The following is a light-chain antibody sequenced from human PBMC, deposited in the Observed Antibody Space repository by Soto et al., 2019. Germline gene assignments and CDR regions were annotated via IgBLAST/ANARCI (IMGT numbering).Light chain of an antibody. CDR3: QQSGSSSWT. J-gene: IGKJ1*01. Sequence: DIELTQSPGTLSLSPGERATLSCRASQSVSKNYLAWYQQKPGQAPRLLIYGASSRATGIPDRFSGSGSGTDFTLTISRLEPEDFVMYYCQQSGSSSWTFGQGTKVEIK. V-gene: IGKV3-20*01. CDR1: QSVSKNY. CDR2: GAS.